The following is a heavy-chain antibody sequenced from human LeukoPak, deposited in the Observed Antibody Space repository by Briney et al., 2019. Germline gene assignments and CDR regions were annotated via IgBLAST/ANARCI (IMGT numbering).Heavy chain of an antibody. CDR1: GGSFSGYY. CDR2: IKQDGSEK. V-gene: IGHV3-7*01. J-gene: IGHJ4*02. Sequence: PSETLSLTCAVYGGSFSGYYWSWVRQAPGKGLEWVANIKQDGSEKYYVDSVKGRFTISRDNAKNSLYLQMNSLRAEDTAVYYCARDGIAAENDYWGQGTLVTVSS. CDR3: ARDGIAAENDY. D-gene: IGHD6-13*01.